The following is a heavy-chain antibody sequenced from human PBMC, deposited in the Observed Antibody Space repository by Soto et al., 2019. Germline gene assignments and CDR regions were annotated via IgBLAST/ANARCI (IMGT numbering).Heavy chain of an antibody. CDR3: ARGRYSSGWYGEWFDP. J-gene: IGHJ5*02. Sequence: SETLSLTCAVSGDSISSSGYYWDWIRQPPGKGLEWIGEIYHSESTNYNPSLKSRVTISVDKSDNHFSLKLSSVTAADTAVYYCARGRYSSGWYGEWFDPWGQGTLVTVSS. CDR2: IYHSEST. D-gene: IGHD6-19*01. CDR1: GDSISSSGYY. V-gene: IGHV4-61*05.